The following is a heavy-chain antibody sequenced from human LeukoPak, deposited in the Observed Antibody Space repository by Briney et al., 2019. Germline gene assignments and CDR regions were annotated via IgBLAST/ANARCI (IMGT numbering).Heavy chain of an antibody. Sequence: SETLSLTCTVSGGAMSFYYWSWVRQPPGKGLEWIGYMYYSGSANYNPSLRSRVTISVDTSKNRFSLKLSSVTAADTAVYYCAREVVVVPDYYYYGLDVWGQGTTVTVSS. D-gene: IGHD2-2*01. V-gene: IGHV4-59*01. CDR3: AREVVVVPDYYYYGLDV. CDR2: MYYSGSA. J-gene: IGHJ6*02. CDR1: GGAMSFYY.